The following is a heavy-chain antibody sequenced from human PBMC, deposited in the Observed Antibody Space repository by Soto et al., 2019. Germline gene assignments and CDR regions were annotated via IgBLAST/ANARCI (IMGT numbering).Heavy chain of an antibody. CDR3: ARGRGRLDY. Sequence: SETLSLTCTVSGGSISSGGYYWSWIRRNPGKGLEWIGYIECSGSTNYNPSLKSRVTISVDTSKNQFSLKLNSMTAADTAVYCCARGRGRLDYWGQGTLVT. CDR2: IECSGST. D-gene: IGHD3-10*01. V-gene: IGHV4-61*08. CDR1: GGSISSGGYY. J-gene: IGHJ4*02.